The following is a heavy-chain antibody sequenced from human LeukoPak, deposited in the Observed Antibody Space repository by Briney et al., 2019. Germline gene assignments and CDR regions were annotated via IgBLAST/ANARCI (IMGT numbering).Heavy chain of an antibody. V-gene: IGHV1-46*01. Sequence: ASVKVSCKTSGYSFTNYNLHWVRQAPGQRLEWMGIIKPSGGDTNYAQKFQGRVLMTRDTSTSTVYMELSSLKSEDTAVYYCAKAAENYDYVWGSYCYTRLFVYWGQGTLVTVSS. D-gene: IGHD3-16*02. CDR2: IKPSGGDT. CDR3: AKAAENYDYVWGSYCYTRLFVY. CDR1: GYSFTNYN. J-gene: IGHJ4*02.